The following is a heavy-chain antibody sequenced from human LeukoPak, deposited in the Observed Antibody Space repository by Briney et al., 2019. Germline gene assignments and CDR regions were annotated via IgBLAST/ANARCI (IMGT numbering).Heavy chain of an antibody. CDR3: ARPPRAAAGSKKDGWFDP. J-gene: IGHJ5*02. CDR2: INHSRST. V-gene: IGHV4-34*01. CDR1: GGSLSRYY. Sequence: SETLSLTCTVSGGSLSRYYWSWIRQPPGKGLEGIGEINHSRSTNYNPSLKSRVTISVDTSKIQFSLKLSSVTAADTAVYYCARPPRAAAGSKKDGWFDPWGQGTLVTVSS. D-gene: IGHD6-13*01.